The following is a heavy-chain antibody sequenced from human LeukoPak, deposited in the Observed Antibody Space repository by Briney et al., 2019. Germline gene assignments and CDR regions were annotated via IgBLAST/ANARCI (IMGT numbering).Heavy chain of an antibody. CDR2: ICYDGSNK. CDR3: ARDRDSYGYGLYYFDY. Sequence: GGSLRLSCAASGFTFSSYGMHWVRQAPGKGLEWVAVICYDGSNKYYADSVKGRFTISRDNCKNTLYLQMNSLRAEDTAVYYCARDRDSYGYGLYYFDYWGQGTLVTVSS. V-gene: IGHV3-33*01. J-gene: IGHJ4*02. CDR1: GFTFSSYG. D-gene: IGHD5-18*01.